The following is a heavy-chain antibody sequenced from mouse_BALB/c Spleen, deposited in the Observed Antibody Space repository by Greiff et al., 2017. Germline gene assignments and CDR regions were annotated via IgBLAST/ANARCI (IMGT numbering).Heavy chain of an antibody. CDR2: ISNGGGST. CDR1: GFTFSSYT. J-gene: IGHJ4*01. D-gene: IGHD1-1*01. V-gene: IGHV5-12-2*01. CDR3: ARQRGFTTVKGAMDY. Sequence: EVQGVESGGGLVQPGGSLKLSCAASGFTFSSYTMSWVRQTPEKRLEWVAYISNGGGSTYYPDTVKGRFTISRDNAKNTLYLQMSSLKSEDTAMYYCARQRGFTTVKGAMDYWGQGTSVTVSS.